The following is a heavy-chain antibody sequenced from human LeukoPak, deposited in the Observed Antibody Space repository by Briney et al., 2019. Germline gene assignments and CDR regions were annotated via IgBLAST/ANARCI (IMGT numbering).Heavy chain of an antibody. V-gene: IGHV1-46*02. CDR3: AKYGHSPYFDD. D-gene: IGHD4-17*01. Sequence: ASVKVSCKASGFTFNAYNIHWVRQAPGQGLEWMGIINPSGGSTNYAQKFQGRVTVTRDMSTSTVYMELSSLISEDTAVYYCAKYGHSPYFDDWGQGTLVTVSS. J-gene: IGHJ4*02. CDR2: INPSGGST. CDR1: GFTFNAYN.